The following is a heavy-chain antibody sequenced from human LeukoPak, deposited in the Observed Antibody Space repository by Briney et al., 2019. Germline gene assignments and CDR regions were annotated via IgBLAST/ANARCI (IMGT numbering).Heavy chain of an antibody. V-gene: IGHV4-39*01. CDR3: ASLRDSSGYREQKFDY. D-gene: IGHD3-22*01. J-gene: IGHJ4*02. Sequence: SETLSLTCTVSGGSISSSSYYWGWIRQPPGKGLEWIGNISYSGSTYYNPSLKSRVTISVDTSKNQFSLKLSSVTAADTAVYYCASLRDSSGYREQKFDYWGQGTLVTVSP. CDR1: GGSISSSSYY. CDR2: ISYSGST.